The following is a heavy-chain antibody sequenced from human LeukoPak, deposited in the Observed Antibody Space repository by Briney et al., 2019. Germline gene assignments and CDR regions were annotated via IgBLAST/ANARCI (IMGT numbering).Heavy chain of an antibody. D-gene: IGHD2-2*01. Sequence: ASVKVSCKASGYTFTSYGISWVRQAPGQGLEWMGWISAYNGNTNYAQKLQGRVTMTTDTSTSTAYMELRSLRSDDTAVYYCAREGSGYCSSTSCYELDYWGQGTPVTVSS. CDR2: ISAYNGNT. CDR1: GYTFTSYG. CDR3: AREGSGYCSSTSCYELDY. J-gene: IGHJ4*02. V-gene: IGHV1-18*04.